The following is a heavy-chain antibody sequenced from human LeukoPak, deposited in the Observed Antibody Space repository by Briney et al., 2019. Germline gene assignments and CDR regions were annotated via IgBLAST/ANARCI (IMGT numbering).Heavy chain of an antibody. CDR1: GXX. Sequence: GXXXXWXRXPPXXGLEWIGEINHSGSTNYNPSLKSRVTISVDTSKNQSSLKLSSVTAADTAVYYCARGRGYSYGYIWFDPWGQGTLVTVSS. D-gene: IGHD5-18*01. J-gene: IGHJ5*02. V-gene: IGHV4-34*01. CDR3: ARGRGYSYGYIWFDP. CDR2: INHSGST.